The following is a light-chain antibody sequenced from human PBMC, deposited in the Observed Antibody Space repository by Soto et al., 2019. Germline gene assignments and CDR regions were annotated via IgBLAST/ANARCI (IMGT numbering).Light chain of an antibody. CDR3: NSYTTSSTYV. CDR1: SSDVGGHNY. Sequence: QSVLTQPASVSGSPGQSITISCTGTSSDVGGHNYVSWYQQHPGKVPKLIIYEVSLRPSGVPSRFSGSKSGNTASLTISGLQAEDEADYYCNSYTTSSTYVFGNGTKVTVL. J-gene: IGLJ1*01. CDR2: EVS. V-gene: IGLV2-14*01.